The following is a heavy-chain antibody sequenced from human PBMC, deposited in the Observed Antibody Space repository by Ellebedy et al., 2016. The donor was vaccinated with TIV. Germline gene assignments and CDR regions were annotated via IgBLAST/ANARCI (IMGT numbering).Heavy chain of an antibody. CDR2: IKQDGSAK. Sequence: GESLKISCAASGFTFSSYWMSWVRQAPGKGLEWVANIKQDGSAKYYVDSVKGRFTISRDNAKNSLYLQMNSLRVEDTALYYCARDAYPYAMDVWGQGTTVTVSS. CDR3: ARDAYPYAMDV. V-gene: IGHV3-7*03. J-gene: IGHJ6*02. CDR1: GFTFSSYW. D-gene: IGHD2-2*02.